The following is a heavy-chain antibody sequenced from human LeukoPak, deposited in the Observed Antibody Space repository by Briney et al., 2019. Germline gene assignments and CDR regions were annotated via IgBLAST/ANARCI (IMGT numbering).Heavy chain of an antibody. CDR3: ARHRRRYYYYYYYMDV. Sequence: SETLSLTCSVSGGSISSYYWSWIRQPPGKGLEWIGSIYYSGSTYYNPSLKSRVTISVDTSKNQFSLKLSSVTAADTAVYYCARHRRRYYYYYYYMDVWGKGTTVTISS. V-gene: IGHV4-59*05. J-gene: IGHJ6*03. D-gene: IGHD1-14*01. CDR1: GGSISSYY. CDR2: IYYSGST.